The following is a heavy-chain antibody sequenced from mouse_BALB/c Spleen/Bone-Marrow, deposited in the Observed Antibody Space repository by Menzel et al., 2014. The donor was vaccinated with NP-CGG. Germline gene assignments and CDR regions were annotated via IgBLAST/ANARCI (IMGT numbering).Heavy chain of an antibody. CDR1: GFTFSSHA. CDR2: ISSGGSYT. V-gene: IGHV5-9-3*01. CDR3: ARQLLRYYFDY. J-gene: IGHJ2*01. Sequence: EVQGVESGGGLVKPGGSLKLSCAASGFTFSSHAMSWVRQAPEKRLEWVATISSGGSYTCYPDSVKGRFTISRDNAKNALYLQMSSLRSEDTAMYYCARQLLRYYFDYWGQGTTLTVSS. D-gene: IGHD1-1*01.